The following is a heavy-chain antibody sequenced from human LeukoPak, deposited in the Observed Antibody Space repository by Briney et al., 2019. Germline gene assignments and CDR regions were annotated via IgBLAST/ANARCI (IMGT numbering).Heavy chain of an antibody. Sequence: GGSLRLSCAASGFTFSGYTMHWVRQSPGKGLEWVAFISYYGSNKYYADSVKGRFTISRANSKNTLFLHMNSLRAEDKAVYYCASLYGDPLFDYWGQGTLVTVSS. CDR1: GFTFSGYT. CDR3: ASLYGDPLFDY. D-gene: IGHD4-17*01. J-gene: IGHJ4*02. V-gene: IGHV3-30*04. CDR2: ISYYGSNK.